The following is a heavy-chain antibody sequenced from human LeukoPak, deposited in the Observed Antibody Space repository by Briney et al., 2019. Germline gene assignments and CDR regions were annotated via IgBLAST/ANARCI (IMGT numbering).Heavy chain of an antibody. V-gene: IGHV3-48*03. J-gene: IGHJ4*02. CDR1: GFTFRSYE. CDR3: ARVHHGSGWYVFDY. CDR2: LSSSGSAF. D-gene: IGHD6-19*01. Sequence: GGSLTLSCEDSGFTFRSYEMNWVRQAPGKGLEWIAYLSSSGSAFSYADSVKGRFTIARDNAKNSVYLEMNSLRAEDTAVYYCARVHHGSGWYVFDYWGQGTLVTVSS.